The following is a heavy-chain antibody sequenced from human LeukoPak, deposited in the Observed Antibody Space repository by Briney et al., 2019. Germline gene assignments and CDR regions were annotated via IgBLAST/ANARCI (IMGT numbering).Heavy chain of an antibody. J-gene: IGHJ4*02. CDR3: AGALGGYYDPYFDY. D-gene: IGHD3-22*01. V-gene: IGHV4-59*01. CDR1: GGSISSDS. Sequence: SETLSLTCTVSGGSISSDSWSWIRQAPGKGLEWIGDMYYSGSTNYDPSLKSRVTISVDTSKNQFSLKLSSVTAADTAVYYCAGALGGYYDPYFDYWGQGTLVTVSS. CDR2: MYYSGST.